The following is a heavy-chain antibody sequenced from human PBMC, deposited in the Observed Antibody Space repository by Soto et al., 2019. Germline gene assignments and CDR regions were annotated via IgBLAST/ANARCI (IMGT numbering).Heavy chain of an antibody. J-gene: IGHJ5*02. V-gene: IGHV3-11*01. D-gene: IGHD6-13*01. CDR1: GFTFSAYY. Sequence: QVQLVESRGGLVKPGGSLRLPCAASGFTFSAYYMSWIRQAPGKGLEWVSYISSSGSTIYYADSVKGRFTISRDNAKNSLYLQMNSLRAEDTAVYYCASHRSSWYEDWFDPWGQGTLVTVSS. CDR3: ASHRSSWYEDWFDP. CDR2: ISSSGSTI.